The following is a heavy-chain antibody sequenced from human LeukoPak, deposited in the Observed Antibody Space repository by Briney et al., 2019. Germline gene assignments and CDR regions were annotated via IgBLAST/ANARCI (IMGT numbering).Heavy chain of an antibody. D-gene: IGHD3-22*01. CDR3: ARDLKSSGSIHSYYYMDV. J-gene: IGHJ6*03. CDR2: IYSGGST. V-gene: IGHV3-66*01. CDR1: GFAFSSYA. Sequence: GGSLRLSCEASGFAFSSYAMTWVRRAPGKGLEWVSVIYSGGSTYYADSVKGRFTISRDNSKNTLYLQMNSLRAEDTAVYYCARDLKSSGSIHSYYYMDVWGKGTTVTISS.